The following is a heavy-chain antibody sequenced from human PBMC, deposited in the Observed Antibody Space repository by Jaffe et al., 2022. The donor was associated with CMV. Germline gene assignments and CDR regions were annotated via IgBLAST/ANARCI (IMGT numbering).Heavy chain of an antibody. V-gene: IGHV3-43*01. CDR3: AKDTGPYSSSSSYYYYGMDV. CDR2: ISWDGGST. D-gene: IGHD6-6*01. J-gene: IGHJ6*02. CDR1: GFTFDDYT. Sequence: EVQLVESGGVVVQPGGSLRLSCAASGFTFDDYTMHWVRQAPGKGLEWVSLISWDGGSTYYADSVKGRFTISRDNSKNSLYLQMNSLRTEDTALYYCAKDTGPYSSSSSYYYYGMDVWGQGTTVTVSS.